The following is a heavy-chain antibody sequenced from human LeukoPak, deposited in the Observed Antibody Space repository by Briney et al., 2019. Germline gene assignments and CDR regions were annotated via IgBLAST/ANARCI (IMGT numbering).Heavy chain of an antibody. V-gene: IGHV3-15*01. D-gene: IGHD3-10*01. CDR2: IQSKTDGGTI. J-gene: IGHJ4*02. Sequence: GGSRRLSCAASGFTFSNAWMSWVRQAPGKGLEWVGRIQSKTDGGTIEYAAPVKGRFSISRDDSKTTLFLQMNSLKTEDTGVYYCSTLMVRGIINIWGQGTLVTVSS. CDR3: STLMVRGIINI. CDR1: GFTFSNAW.